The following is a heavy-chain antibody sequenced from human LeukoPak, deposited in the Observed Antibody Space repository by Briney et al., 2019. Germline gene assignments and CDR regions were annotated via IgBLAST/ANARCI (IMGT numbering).Heavy chain of an antibody. CDR3: AKGRGAFDY. Sequence: GGSLRLSCAASGFTFSSYAMSWVRQAPGKGLEWVSAISGSGGSTYYADSVKGRLTISRDNSKNTLSLQMNSPRAEDTAVYYCAKGRGAFDYWGQGTLVTVSS. CDR2: ISGSGGST. J-gene: IGHJ4*02. D-gene: IGHD3-10*01. CDR1: GFTFSSYA. V-gene: IGHV3-23*01.